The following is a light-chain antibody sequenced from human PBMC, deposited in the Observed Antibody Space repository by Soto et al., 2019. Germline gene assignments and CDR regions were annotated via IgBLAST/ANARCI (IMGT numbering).Light chain of an antibody. CDR3: HQYNSYSAWT. V-gene: IGKV3-20*01. CDR1: QTVTRSC. CDR2: CAS. Sequence: DSVVALSRRPMFLSTGESVTLLCSASQTVTRSCLAWYQQQPGQAPTLLIYCASIRAASIPARFSGSGSGTDFTLTISSLQPAEFATYYCHQYNSYSAWTFGQGTKVDIK. J-gene: IGKJ1*01.